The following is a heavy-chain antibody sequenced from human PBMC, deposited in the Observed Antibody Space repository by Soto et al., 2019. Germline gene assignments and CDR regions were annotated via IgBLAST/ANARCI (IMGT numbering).Heavy chain of an antibody. CDR1: GGSISSYY. D-gene: IGHD3-22*01. J-gene: IGHJ4*02. Sequence: SETLSLTCTVSGGSISSYYWSWIRQPPGKGLEWIGYIYYSGSTNYNPSLKSRVTISLDTSKNQFSLKLSSVTAADTAVYYCASYYYDSSGYYYVPGVYWGQGTLVTVSS. V-gene: IGHV4-59*08. CDR3: ASYYYDSSGYYYVPGVY. CDR2: IYYSGST.